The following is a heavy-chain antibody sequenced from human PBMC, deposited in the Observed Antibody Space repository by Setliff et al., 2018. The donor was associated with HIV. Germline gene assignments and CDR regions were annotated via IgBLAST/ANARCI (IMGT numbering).Heavy chain of an antibody. J-gene: IGHJ5*02. CDR2: IYTSGST. Sequence: GSLRLSCAASGFTFSSYAMSWVRQTPEKGLEWIGYIYTSGSTNYNPSLKSRVTISVDTSKNQFSLKLSSVTAADTAVYYCARHSGVASPNWFDPWGQGTLVTVS. CDR3: ARHSGVASPNWFDP. CDR1: GFTFSSYA. V-gene: IGHV4-4*09. D-gene: IGHD3-10*01.